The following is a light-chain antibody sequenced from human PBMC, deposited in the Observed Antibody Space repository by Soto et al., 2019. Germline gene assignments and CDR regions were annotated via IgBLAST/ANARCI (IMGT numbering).Light chain of an antibody. CDR3: QQSYSAHTT. CDR2: AAA. Sequence: DIQGTQSPSSLSSSVGDRVTITCLSSETISNYLNWYQQKSGQAPKLLIYAAASLQSGVPSRFSGSGSGTDFTLTITTLQPEDFATYYCQQSYSAHTTFGGGTKVDIK. J-gene: IGKJ4*01. CDR1: ETISNY. V-gene: IGKV1-39*01.